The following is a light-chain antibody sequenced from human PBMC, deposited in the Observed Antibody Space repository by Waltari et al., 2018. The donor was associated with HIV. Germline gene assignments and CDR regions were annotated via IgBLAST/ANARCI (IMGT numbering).Light chain of an antibody. CDR1: STDITSHHF. J-gene: IGLJ3*02. CDR2: EVS. Sequence: QSALTQPASVSGSPGQSITISCTGHSTDITSHHFISWYQQLPGKAPILLMYEVSHRPAAIPVRFAASKSDNAASLTVSGLQAEDEADYCCASYTTSDFLLFGGGTKLTVL. V-gene: IGLV2-14*01. CDR3: ASYTTSDFLL.